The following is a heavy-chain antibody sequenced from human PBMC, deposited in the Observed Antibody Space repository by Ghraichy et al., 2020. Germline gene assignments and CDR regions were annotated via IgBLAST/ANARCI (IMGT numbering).Heavy chain of an antibody. CDR1: GYTFTGYY. Sequence: ASVKVFCKASGYTFTGYYMHWVRQAPGQGLEWMGWINPNSGGTNYAQKFQGRVTMTRDTSISTAYMELSRLRSDDTAVYYCARVGFGYCSSTSCSEDNWFDPWGQGTLVTVSS. D-gene: IGHD2-2*01. V-gene: IGHV1-2*02. J-gene: IGHJ5*02. CDR2: INPNSGGT. CDR3: ARVGFGYCSSTSCSEDNWFDP.